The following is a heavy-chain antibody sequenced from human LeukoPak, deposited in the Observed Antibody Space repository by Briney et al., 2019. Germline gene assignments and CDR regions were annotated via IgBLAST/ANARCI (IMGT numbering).Heavy chain of an antibody. CDR2: VNNDGSST. V-gene: IGHV3-74*03. D-gene: IGHD5/OR15-5a*01. CDR3: AKGGLRVTDY. Sequence: PGGSLRFSCAASGFIFSNYWMHWVRQAPGKGLVWVSRVNNDGSSTTYADSAKGRFTISRDNAKNTLYLQMNGLRAEDTAVYYCAKGGLRVTDYWGQGTLVTVSS. CDR1: GFIFSNYW. J-gene: IGHJ4*02.